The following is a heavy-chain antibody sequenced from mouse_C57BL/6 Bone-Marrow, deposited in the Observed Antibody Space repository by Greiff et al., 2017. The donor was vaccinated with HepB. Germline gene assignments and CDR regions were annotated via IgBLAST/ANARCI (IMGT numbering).Heavy chain of an antibody. CDR2: IYPGDGDT. CDR3: AREGQLYYFDY. J-gene: IGHJ2*01. CDR1: GYAFSSSW. Sequence: VQGVESGPELVKPGASVKISCKASGYAFSSSWMNWVKQRPGKGLEWIGRIYPGDGDTNYNGKFKGKATLTADKSSSTAYMQLSSLTSEDSAVYFCAREGQLYYFDYWGQGTTRTVSS. D-gene: IGHD4-1*02. V-gene: IGHV1-82*01.